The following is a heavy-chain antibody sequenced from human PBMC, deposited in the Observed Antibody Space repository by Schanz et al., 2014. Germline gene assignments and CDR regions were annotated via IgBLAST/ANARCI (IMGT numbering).Heavy chain of an antibody. CDR3: ARGGPAYYFDD. Sequence: VQLVESGGGLVKPGGSLRLSCAASGFTFRGYAMSWVRQAPGRGLEWVSYISSSSSTRYYADSVKGRFTISRDNAKNSLFLQMNSLRAEDTAVYYCARGGPAYYFDDWGQGTLVTVSS. CDR1: GFTFRGYA. CDR2: ISSSSSTR. J-gene: IGHJ4*02. V-gene: IGHV3-48*01.